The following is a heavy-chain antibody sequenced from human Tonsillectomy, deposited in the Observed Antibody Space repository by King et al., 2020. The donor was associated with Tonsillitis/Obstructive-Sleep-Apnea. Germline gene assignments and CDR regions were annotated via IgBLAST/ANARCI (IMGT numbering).Heavy chain of an antibody. Sequence: LVPSGAALPPPGASLNLSCPVSGSRFPTSWLGWVRPLPGKGLEWLGLLSPGDSDTRSSPSFPGPVTLSADTSIRTAYLQWRSLKASDTAMYYCARRGGRHDYGDYSHFDHWGQGTLVTVAS. V-gene: IGHV5-51*01. CDR2: LSPGDSDT. CDR3: ARRGGRHDYGDYSHFDH. J-gene: IGHJ4*02. D-gene: IGHD4-17*01. CDR1: GSRFPTSW.